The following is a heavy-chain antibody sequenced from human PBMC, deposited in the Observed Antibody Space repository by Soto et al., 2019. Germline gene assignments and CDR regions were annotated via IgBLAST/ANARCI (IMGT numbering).Heavy chain of an antibody. V-gene: IGHV2-5*02. J-gene: IGHJ4*02. CDR1: GFSLNTFGVG. CDR3: SHTTTVTTRDY. D-gene: IGHD4-17*01. CDR2: IYWDDDE. Sequence: QITLKESGPALVKPTQTLTLTCIFSGFSLNTFGVGVAWIRQPPGKALECLAIIYWDDDERYSPSLRSRLTITKDTSKNQVVLTMTNLDPVDTATYFCSHTTTVTTRDYWGQGTLVTVSS.